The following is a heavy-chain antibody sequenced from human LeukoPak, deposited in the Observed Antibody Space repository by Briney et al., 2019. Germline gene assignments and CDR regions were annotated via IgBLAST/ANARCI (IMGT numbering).Heavy chain of an antibody. CDR2: ISYDGSNK. D-gene: IGHD5-18*01. J-gene: IGHJ4*02. CDR1: GFTFSSYA. CDR3: ASHVDTAMVKGY. V-gene: IGHV3-30-3*01. Sequence: GGSLRLSCAASGFTFSSYAMHWVRQAPGKGLEWVAVISYDGSNKYYADSVKGRFTISRDNSKNTLYLQMNSLRAEDTAVYYCASHVDTAMVKGYWGQGTLVTVSS.